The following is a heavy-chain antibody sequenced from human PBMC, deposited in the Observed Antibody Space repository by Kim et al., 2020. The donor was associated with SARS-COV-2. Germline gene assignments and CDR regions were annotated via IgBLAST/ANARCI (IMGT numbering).Heavy chain of an antibody. CDR3: ARVSSGYCSSTSCQTRPGYFDY. Sequence: GGSLRLSCAASGFTFSSYGMHWVRQAPGKGLEWVAVIWYDGSNKYYADSVKGRFTISRDNSKNTLYLQMNSLRAEDTAVYYCARVSSGYCSSTSCQTRPGYFDYWGQGTLVTVSS. J-gene: IGHJ4*02. CDR2: IWYDGSNK. V-gene: IGHV3-33*01. D-gene: IGHD2-2*03. CDR1: GFTFSSYG.